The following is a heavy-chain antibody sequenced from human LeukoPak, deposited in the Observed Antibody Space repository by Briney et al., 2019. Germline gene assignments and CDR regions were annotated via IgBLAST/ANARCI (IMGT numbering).Heavy chain of an antibody. CDR3: AKPLRYFDWTIDY. J-gene: IGHJ4*02. Sequence: GGSLRLSCTASGFTFSNHGMHWVRQAPGKGLEWVAFIRYDGITKYYADSVKGRFTISRDNSKNTLYLQMNSLRAEDTAVYYCAKPLRYFDWTIDYWGQGTLVTVSS. CDR2: IRYDGITK. V-gene: IGHV3-30*02. CDR1: GFTFSNHG. D-gene: IGHD3-9*01.